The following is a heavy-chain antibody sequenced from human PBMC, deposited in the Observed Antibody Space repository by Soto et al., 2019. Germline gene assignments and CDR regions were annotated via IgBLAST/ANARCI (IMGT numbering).Heavy chain of an antibody. CDR2: INPNSGGT. Sequence: ASVKVSCKASGYTFTGYYMHWVRQAPGQGLEWMGWINPNSGGTNYAQKVQGRVTMTRDTSISTAYMELSRLRSDDTAVYYCARGITMIVVVPLSHWGQGTLVTVSS. V-gene: IGHV1-2*02. CDR1: GYTFTGYY. CDR3: ARGITMIVVVPLSH. J-gene: IGHJ4*02. D-gene: IGHD3-22*01.